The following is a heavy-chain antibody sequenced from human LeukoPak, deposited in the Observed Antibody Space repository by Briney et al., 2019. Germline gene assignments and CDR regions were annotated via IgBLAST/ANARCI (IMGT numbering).Heavy chain of an antibody. J-gene: IGHJ4*02. D-gene: IGHD3-22*01. CDR3: ASKSTPYYYDSSGYWFDY. CDR2: IYYSGST. V-gene: IGHV4-30-4*08. CDR1: GGSISSGDYY. Sequence: PSETLSLTCTVSGGSISSGDYYWSWIRQPPGKGLEWIGYIYYSGSTYYNPSLKSRVTISVDTSKNQFSLKLSSVTAADTAVYYCASKSTPYYYDSSGYWFDYWGQGTLVTVSS.